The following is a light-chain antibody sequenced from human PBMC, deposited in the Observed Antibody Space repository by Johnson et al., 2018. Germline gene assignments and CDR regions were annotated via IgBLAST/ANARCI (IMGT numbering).Light chain of an antibody. CDR3: GTWDRCLRAGNG. Sequence: QSVLTQPPSVSAAPGQKVTISCSGSSSNIGNNYVSWYQQLPGTAPKLLIYENNKRPSGIPDRFHGSKSGKSATLGITGLQTGDEADYYCGTWDRCLRAGNGFGTGTKVTVL. CDR2: ENN. J-gene: IGLJ1*01. V-gene: IGLV1-51*02. CDR1: SSNIGNNY.